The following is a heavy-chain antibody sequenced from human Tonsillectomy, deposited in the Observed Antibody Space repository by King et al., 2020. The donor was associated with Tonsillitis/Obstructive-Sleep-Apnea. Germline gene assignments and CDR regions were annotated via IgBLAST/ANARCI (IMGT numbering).Heavy chain of an antibody. CDR2: ISSSNSTI. CDR3: ARDGDVVVVAARGFDP. CDR1: GFTFSSYS. Sequence: EVQLVESGGGLVQPGGSLRLSCAASGFTFSSYSMNWVRQAPGKGLEWVSYISSSNSTIYNADSVKGRFTISIDNAKNSLYLQMSSLRDEDTAVYYCARDGDVVVVAARGFDPWGQGTLVTVSS. V-gene: IGHV3-48*02. D-gene: IGHD2-15*01. J-gene: IGHJ5*02.